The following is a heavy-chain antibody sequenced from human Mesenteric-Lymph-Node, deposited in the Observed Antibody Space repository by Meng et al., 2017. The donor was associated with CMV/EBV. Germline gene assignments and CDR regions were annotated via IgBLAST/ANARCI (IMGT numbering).Heavy chain of an antibody. J-gene: IGHJ4*02. CDR2: NDVSGRT. CDR1: GADITSGNLY. Sequence: VWGADITSGNLYRGWLRQPPQEGQEWSGNNDVSGRTAYNTSLKSRLAISRDTSGSQFSLKLSAVSAADTAVYYCATYRSYDAGFDVWGQGTLVTVSS. V-gene: IGHV4-31*02. CDR3: ATYRSYDAGFDV. D-gene: IGHD3-10*01.